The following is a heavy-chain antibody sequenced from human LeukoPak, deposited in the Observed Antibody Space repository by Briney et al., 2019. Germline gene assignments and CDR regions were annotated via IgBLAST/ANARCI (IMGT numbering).Heavy chain of an antibody. Sequence: SETLSLTCAVSGGSISSGGYSWSWIRQPPGKGLEWIGYIYHSGSTYYNPSLKSRVTISVDRSKNQFSLKLSPVTAADTAVYYCAGPASQDDYGDFQHWGQGTLVTVSS. CDR2: IYHSGST. D-gene: IGHD4-17*01. CDR1: GGSISSGGYS. J-gene: IGHJ1*01. CDR3: AGPASQDDYGDFQH. V-gene: IGHV4-30-2*01.